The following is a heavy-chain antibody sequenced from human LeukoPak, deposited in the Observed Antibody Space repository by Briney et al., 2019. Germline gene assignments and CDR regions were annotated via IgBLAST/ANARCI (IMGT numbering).Heavy chain of an antibody. J-gene: IGHJ4*02. V-gene: IGHV3-30-3*01. CDR3: ARMVRETDY. Sequence: GGSLRLSCAASGFTFSSYAMHWVRQAPGKGLEWVAVISYDGSNKYYADSVKGRFTISRDNAKNSLYLQMNSLRAEDTAVYYCARMVRETDYWGQGTLVIVSS. D-gene: IGHD3-10*01. CDR2: ISYDGSNK. CDR1: GFTFSSYA.